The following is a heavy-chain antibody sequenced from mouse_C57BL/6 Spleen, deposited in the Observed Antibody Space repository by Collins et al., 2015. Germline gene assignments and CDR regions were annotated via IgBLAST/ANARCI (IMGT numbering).Heavy chain of an antibody. D-gene: IGHD1-1*01. V-gene: IGHV6-3*01. J-gene: IGHJ4*01. CDR2: IRLKSDNYAT. CDR3: TYYYGSTLDYYAMDY. Sequence: EVKLEESGGGLVQPGGSVKLSCVASGFTFSNYWMNWVRQSPEKGLEWVAQIRLKSDNYATHYAESVKGRFTISRDDSKSSVYLQMNNLRAEDTGIYYCTYYYGSTLDYYAMDYWGQGTSVTVSS. CDR1: GFTFSNYW.